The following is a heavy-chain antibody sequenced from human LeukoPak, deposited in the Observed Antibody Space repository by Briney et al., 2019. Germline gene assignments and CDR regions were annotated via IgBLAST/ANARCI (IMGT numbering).Heavy chain of an antibody. Sequence: PSETLSLTCTVSGGSISSYYWSWIRQPPGKGLERIGYIYYSGSTNYNPSLKSRVTRSVDRSKNQFSLKLSSVTAADTAVYYCARERRYCSSTSCQGYYFDYWGQGTLVTVSS. D-gene: IGHD2-2*01. V-gene: IGHV4-59*12. CDR1: GGSISSYY. CDR2: IYYSGST. J-gene: IGHJ4*02. CDR3: ARERRYCSSTSCQGYYFDY.